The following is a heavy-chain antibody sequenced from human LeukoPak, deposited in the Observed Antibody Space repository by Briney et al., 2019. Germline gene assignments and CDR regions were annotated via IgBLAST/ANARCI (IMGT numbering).Heavy chain of an antibody. D-gene: IGHD1-7*01. CDR2: IYYSGST. CDR3: ASSGTIRAARDKYYFDY. Sequence: SETLSLTCTVSGGSISSGGYYWSWIRQHPGKGLEWIGYIYYSGSTYYNPSLKSRVTISVDTSKNQFSLKLSSVTAADTAVYYCASSGTIRAARDKYYFDYWGQGTLVTVSS. CDR1: GGSISSGGYY. J-gene: IGHJ4*02. V-gene: IGHV4-31*03.